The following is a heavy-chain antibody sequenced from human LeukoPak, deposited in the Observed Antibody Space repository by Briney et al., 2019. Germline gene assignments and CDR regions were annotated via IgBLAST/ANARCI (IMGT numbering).Heavy chain of an antibody. CDR3: ASLHYYDSSGYYGYYYYYYYMDV. CDR1: GFTFTTYW. Sequence: PGGSLRFSCVGSGFTFTTYWMSWVRQAPGKGLEWVANIKQDGSEKYYVDSVKGRFTISRDNAKNSLYLQMNSLRAEDTAVYYCASLHYYDSSGYYGYYYYYYYMDVWGKGTTVTISS. CDR2: IKQDGSEK. V-gene: IGHV3-7*01. J-gene: IGHJ6*03. D-gene: IGHD3-22*01.